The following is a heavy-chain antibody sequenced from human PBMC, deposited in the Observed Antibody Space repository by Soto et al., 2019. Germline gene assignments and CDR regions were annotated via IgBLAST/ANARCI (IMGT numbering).Heavy chain of an antibody. D-gene: IGHD3-16*01. V-gene: IGHV3-53*01. CDR1: GFTVSRTY. CDR3: ARDSRYVGDNYGLHH. CDR2: IYSAGNT. Sequence: GGSRRLCGAASGFTVSRTYMTWVRQAPGKGLEWVSVIYSAGNTYYADSVKGRFTISRDNSRNTVYLQMNSLRAEDTAIYYCARDSRYVGDNYGLHHWGHGSLVTVYS. J-gene: IGHJ5*02.